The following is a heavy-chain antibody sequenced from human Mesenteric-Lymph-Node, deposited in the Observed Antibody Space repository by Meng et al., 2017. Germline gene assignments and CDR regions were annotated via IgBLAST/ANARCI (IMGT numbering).Heavy chain of an antibody. CDR2: IYHSVST. V-gene: IGHV4-38-2*02. CDR3: ARVLINLHYGSGVDY. J-gene: IGHJ4*02. Sequence: SDTLSFTFTVSGYSISSGYYCGWIRQPPGKGLELLGSIYHSVSTYFNPSLKTRVPISVDTSKNQFSLKLSSVTSADTAVYYCARVLINLHYGSGVDYWGQGTLVTVSS. CDR1: GYSISSGYY. D-gene: IGHD3-10*01.